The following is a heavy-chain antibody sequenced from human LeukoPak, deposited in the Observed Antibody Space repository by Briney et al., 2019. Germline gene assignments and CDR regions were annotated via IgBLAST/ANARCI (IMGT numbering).Heavy chain of an antibody. D-gene: IGHD2-2*01. J-gene: IGHJ4*02. CDR1: GVSIRSSGDY. V-gene: IGHV4-39*07. CDR3: ARGLPNRSVVVVPAALDF. Sequence: SETLSLTCSVSGVSIRSSGDYWGWIRQPPGKGLEWIGSIYYSETTATTSYTPSLRSRVTISLDTSKNHFSLNLTFVTAADTAIYYCARGLPNRSVVVVPAALDFWGQGSRVTVSS. CDR2: IYYSETTATT.